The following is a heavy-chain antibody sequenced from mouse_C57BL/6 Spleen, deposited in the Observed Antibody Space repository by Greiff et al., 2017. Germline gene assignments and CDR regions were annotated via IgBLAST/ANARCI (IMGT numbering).Heavy chain of an antibody. CDR2: ISGGGGNT. CDR1: GFTFSSYT. D-gene: IGHD2-2*01. V-gene: IGHV5-9*01. CDR3: ARQGGIYYGYDGDWYFDG. J-gene: IGHJ1*03. Sequence: EVKLVESGGGLVKPGGSLKLSCAASGFTFSSYTMSWVRQTPEKRLEWVATISGGGGNTYYPDSVKGRFTISRDNAKNTLYLQMSSLRSEATALYYCARQGGIYYGYDGDWYFDGWGTGTTVTVSS.